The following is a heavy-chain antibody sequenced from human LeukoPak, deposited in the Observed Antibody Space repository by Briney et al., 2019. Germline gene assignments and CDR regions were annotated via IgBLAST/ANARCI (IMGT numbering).Heavy chain of an antibody. J-gene: IGHJ4*02. D-gene: IGHD3-9*01. Sequence: GGSLRLSCAASGFTFSSYSMNWVRQAPGKGLEWVSSISSSSSYIYYADSVKGRFTISRDNAKNSLYLQMDSLRAEDTAVYYCAREVRDILTGYYKDYWGQRTLVTVSS. CDR3: AREVRDILTGYYKDY. CDR2: ISSSSSYI. CDR1: GFTFSSYS. V-gene: IGHV3-21*01.